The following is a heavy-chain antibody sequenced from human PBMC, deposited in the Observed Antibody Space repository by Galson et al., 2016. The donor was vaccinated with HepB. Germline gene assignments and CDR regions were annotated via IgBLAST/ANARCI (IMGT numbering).Heavy chain of an antibody. CDR2: IYPADSDT. J-gene: IGHJ3*02. D-gene: IGHD6-13*01. Sequence: QSGAEVKQPGESLKISCEASEYSFTRFWIAWVRQMPGRGLEWVGNIYPADSDTRYSLSFQGHVTISADMSTNTAYLQWSSLKASDTATYFCARSPAAALYNPFNIWGQGTTVTVS. CDR3: ARSPAAALYNPFNI. CDR1: EYSFTRFW. V-gene: IGHV5-51*01.